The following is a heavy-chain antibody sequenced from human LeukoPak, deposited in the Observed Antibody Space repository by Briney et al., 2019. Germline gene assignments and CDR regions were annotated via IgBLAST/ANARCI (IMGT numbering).Heavy chain of an antibody. V-gene: IGHV4-34*01. Sequence: SETLSLTCAVDGGSFSGYYWSWIRQPPGKGLEWIGEINHSGSTNYNPSLKSRVTISVDTTKNPFSLKLSSVTAADTAVYYCARVGYSSSYYWGIDYWGQGTLVTVSS. CDR1: GGSFSGYY. J-gene: IGHJ4*02. CDR2: INHSGST. D-gene: IGHD6-6*01. CDR3: ARVGYSSSYYWGIDY.